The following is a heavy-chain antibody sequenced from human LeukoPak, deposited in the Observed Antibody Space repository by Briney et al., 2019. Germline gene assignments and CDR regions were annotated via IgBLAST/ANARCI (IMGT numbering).Heavy chain of an antibody. CDR3: AKVLGYDSSGYFDY. V-gene: IGHV3-23*01. J-gene: IGHJ4*02. CDR1: GFSFSSYE. Sequence: GGSLRLSCAASGFSFSSYEINWVRQAPGKGLEWISYISASGTLTYYADSVKGRFTISRDNSKNTLYLQMNSLRAEDTAVYYCAKVLGYDSSGYFDYWGQGTLVTVSS. CDR2: ISASGTLT. D-gene: IGHD3-22*01.